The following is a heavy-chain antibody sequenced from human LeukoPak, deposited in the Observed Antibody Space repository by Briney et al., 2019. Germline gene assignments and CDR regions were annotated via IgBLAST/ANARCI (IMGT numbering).Heavy chain of an antibody. Sequence: PGGSLRLSCAASGFTFSSYWMSWVRQAPGKGLEWVANIKQDGSEKYYVDSVKGRFTISRDNAKNSLYLQMNSLRAEDTAVYYCASGLGYCSSTSCYNYYYCGMDVWGKGTTVTVSS. V-gene: IGHV3-7*03. CDR3: ASGLGYCSSTSCYNYYYCGMDV. J-gene: IGHJ6*04. CDR1: GFTFSSYW. CDR2: IKQDGSEK. D-gene: IGHD2-2*02.